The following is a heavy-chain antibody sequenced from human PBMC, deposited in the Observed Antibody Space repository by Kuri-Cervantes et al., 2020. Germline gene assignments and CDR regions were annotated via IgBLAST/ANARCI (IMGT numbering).Heavy chain of an antibody. V-gene: IGHV1-46*01. CDR3: ARRGRGRHYYMDV. CDR1: GYTFTGYY. D-gene: IGHD2-15*01. CDR2: INPSGGST. Sequence: ASVKVSCKASGYTFTGYYMHWVRQAPGQGLEWMGIINPSGGSTSYAQKFQGRVTMTRDTSTSTVYMELSSLRSEDTAVYYCARRGRGRHYYMDVWGKGTTVTVSS. J-gene: IGHJ6*03.